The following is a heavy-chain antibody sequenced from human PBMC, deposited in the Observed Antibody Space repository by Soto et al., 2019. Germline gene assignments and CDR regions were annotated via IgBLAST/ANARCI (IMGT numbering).Heavy chain of an antibody. V-gene: IGHV1-18*01. CDR3: ARRCSSRRCLDL. CDR1: GYTFTSYG. D-gene: IGHD2-2*01. Sequence: QVQLVQSGAEVKKPGASVKVSCKASGYTFTSYGICWVRQAPGQGLEWMGWINGYNGNTNYAQNPQGRVTMTTYTYTSTGYMEPRGLRSDDTAVDYCARRCSSRRCLDLWGRGTVVIVSS. J-gene: IGHJ2*01. CDR2: INGYNGNT.